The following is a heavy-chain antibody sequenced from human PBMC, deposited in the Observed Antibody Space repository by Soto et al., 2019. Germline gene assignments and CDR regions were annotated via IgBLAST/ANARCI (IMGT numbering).Heavy chain of an antibody. CDR1: GGSFSGYY. CDR3: ARGRVTNCYCCGMDV. D-gene: IGHD1-1*01. J-gene: IGHJ6*02. CDR2: INHSGRT. V-gene: IGHV4-34*01. Sequence: QVQLQQWGAGLLKPSVTLSLTCAVYGGSFSGYYGSWIRQPPRKEREWIGEINHSGRTNYNPSLKRRVTKQVHTYNNQFSLKLSSVPAADRAGYDCARGRVTNCYCCGMDVWGQGTTVTVSS.